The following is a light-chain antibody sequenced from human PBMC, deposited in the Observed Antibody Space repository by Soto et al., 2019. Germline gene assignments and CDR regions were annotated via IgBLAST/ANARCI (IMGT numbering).Light chain of an antibody. CDR1: QSVSSN. J-gene: IGKJ5*01. Sequence: LVMMQSQPTLSMCPGEIATLSCRAIQSVSSNLAWYQQKPGQAPRLLIYGASTRATGIPARFSGSGSGTEFTLTISSLQSEDFAVYYCQQYNNWPPSITFGQGRRLEIK. CDR2: GAS. CDR3: QQYNNWPPSIT. V-gene: IGKV3-15*01.